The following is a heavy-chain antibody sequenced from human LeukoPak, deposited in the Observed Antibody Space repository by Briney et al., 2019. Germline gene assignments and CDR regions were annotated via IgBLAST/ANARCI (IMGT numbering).Heavy chain of an antibody. Sequence: SETLSLTCAVYGVSFSGYYWSWIRQPPGKGLEWIGSIYFSGGTYYNASLKSRVTISVDTSKNQFSLKLSSVTAADTAVYYCARQTGSGLFSLPGGQGTLVTVSS. CDR2: IYFSGGT. CDR3: ARQTGSGLFSLP. J-gene: IGHJ4*02. CDR1: GVSFSGYY. D-gene: IGHD3-10*01. V-gene: IGHV4-34*01.